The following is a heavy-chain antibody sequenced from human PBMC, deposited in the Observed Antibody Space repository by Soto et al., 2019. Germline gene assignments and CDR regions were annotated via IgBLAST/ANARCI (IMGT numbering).Heavy chain of an antibody. V-gene: IGHV4-39*01. CDR1: GGSISSSSYY. CDR3: ARPRGMAAAGTGWFDP. J-gene: IGHJ5*02. D-gene: IGHD6-13*01. CDR2: IYYSGST. Sequence: SETLSLTCTDSGGSISSSSYYWGWIRQPPGKGLEWIGSIYYSGSTYYNPSLKSRVTISVDTSKNQFSLKLSSVTAADTAVYYCARPRGMAAAGTGWFDPWGQGTLVTVSS.